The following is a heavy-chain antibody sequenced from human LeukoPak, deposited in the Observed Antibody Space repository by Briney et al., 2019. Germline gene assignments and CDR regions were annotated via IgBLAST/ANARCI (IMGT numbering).Heavy chain of an antibody. CDR2: ISGSDSST. Sequence: GGSLRLSCAASGFTFSNYAMNWVRQAPGKGLEWVSAISGSDSSTYYADSVKGRFTISRDNSKNTLYLQMNSLRAEDTAVYYCAKERFDWDFDYWGQGTLVTVSS. V-gene: IGHV3-23*01. D-gene: IGHD3-9*01. J-gene: IGHJ4*02. CDR3: AKERFDWDFDY. CDR1: GFTFSNYA.